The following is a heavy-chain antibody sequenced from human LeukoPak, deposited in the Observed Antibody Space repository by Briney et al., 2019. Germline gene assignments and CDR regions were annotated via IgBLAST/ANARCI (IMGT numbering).Heavy chain of an antibody. D-gene: IGHD6-19*01. CDR2: INPNSGGT. V-gene: IGHV1-2*02. Sequence: ASVKVSCKASGYTFTGYYMHWVRQAPGQGLEWMVWINPNSGGTNCAQKFQGRVTMTRDTSIGTAYMELSRLRSDDAAVYYCARSSSGWGNWFDPWGQGTLVTVSS. J-gene: IGHJ5*02. CDR3: ARSSSGWGNWFDP. CDR1: GYTFTGYY.